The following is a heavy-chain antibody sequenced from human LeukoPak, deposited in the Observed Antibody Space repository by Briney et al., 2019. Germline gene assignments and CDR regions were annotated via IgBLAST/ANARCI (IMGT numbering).Heavy chain of an antibody. CDR1: GYTFTGYY. J-gene: IGHJ4*02. CDR3: ASTHLGPHYYFDY. D-gene: IGHD3-16*01. CDR2: INPNSGGT. Sequence: ASVKVPCKASGYTFTGYYMHWVRQAPGQGLEWMGWINPNSGGTNYAQKFQGRVTMTRDTSISTAYMELSRLRSDDTAVYYCASTHLGPHYYFDYWGQGTLVTVSS. V-gene: IGHV1-2*02.